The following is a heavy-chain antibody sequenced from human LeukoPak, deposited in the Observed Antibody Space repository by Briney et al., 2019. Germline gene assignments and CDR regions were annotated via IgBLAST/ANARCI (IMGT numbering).Heavy chain of an antibody. V-gene: IGHV3-23*01. Sequence: GGSQRLSCAASGFTFSSYAMSWVRQAPGKGLEWVSAISGSGGSTYYADSVKGRFTISRDNSKNTLYLQMSSLRAEDTAVYYCVDSSGYYSWFDPWGQGTLVTVSS. J-gene: IGHJ5*02. CDR2: ISGSGGST. CDR3: VDSSGYYSWFDP. D-gene: IGHD3-22*01. CDR1: GFTFSSYA.